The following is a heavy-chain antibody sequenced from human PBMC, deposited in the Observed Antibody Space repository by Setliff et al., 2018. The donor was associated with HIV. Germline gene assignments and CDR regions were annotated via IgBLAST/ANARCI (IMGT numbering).Heavy chain of an antibody. J-gene: IGHJ4*02. D-gene: IGHD3-10*01. CDR1: GGSFNDYY. Sequence: PSETLSLTCAVYGGSFNDYYWTWIRQPPGKGLEWIGEIDHNGSTKYHASLKSRVTISIDTSKNQISLKLSPVTAADTAVYYCARGLNYYGSGSYLPLGYWGQGTLVTVSS. V-gene: IGHV4-34*01. CDR2: IDHNGST. CDR3: ARGLNYYGSGSYLPLGY.